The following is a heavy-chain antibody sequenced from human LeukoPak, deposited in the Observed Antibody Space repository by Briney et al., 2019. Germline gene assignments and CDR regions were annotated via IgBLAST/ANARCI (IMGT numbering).Heavy chain of an antibody. CDR1: GGSISSYY. CDR2: IYYSGST. CDR3: ARSRFLEWLLKFDP. Sequence: PSETLSLTCTVSGGSISSYYWSWIRQPPGKGLEWIGCIYYSGSTNYNPSLKSRVTISVDTSKNQFSLKLSSVTAADTAVYYCARSRFLEWLLKFDPWGQGTLVTVSS. J-gene: IGHJ5*02. V-gene: IGHV4-59*08. D-gene: IGHD3-3*01.